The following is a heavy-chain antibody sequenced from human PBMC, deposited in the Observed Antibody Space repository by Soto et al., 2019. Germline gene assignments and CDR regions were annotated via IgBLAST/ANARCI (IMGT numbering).Heavy chain of an antibody. CDR3: ARAGYSGYERDYYYYGMDV. CDR1: GYAFTRSG. Sequence: ASVKVSCKASGYAFTRSGISWVRQAPGQGLEWMGWISTYNGDTNYAQTFQGRVTMTTDTSTSTVHMELRSLRSDDTAVYYCARAGYSGYERDYYYYGMDVWGQ. J-gene: IGHJ6*02. D-gene: IGHD5-12*01. CDR2: ISTYNGDT. V-gene: IGHV1-18*01.